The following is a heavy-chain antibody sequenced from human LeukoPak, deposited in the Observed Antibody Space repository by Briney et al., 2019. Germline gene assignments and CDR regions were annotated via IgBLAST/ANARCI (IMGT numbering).Heavy chain of an antibody. CDR2: ISSSSSHT. CDR1: GFTFSDYY. CDR3: ARDFELSH. V-gene: IGHV3-11*06. Sequence: GGSLRLSCAASGFTFSDYYMSWFRQAPGKGLEWVSYISSSSSHTTYADSVKGRFTISRDNARNSLSLQVNSLRADDTAVYYCARDFELSHWGQGTLVTVSS. J-gene: IGHJ4*02. D-gene: IGHD3-16*02.